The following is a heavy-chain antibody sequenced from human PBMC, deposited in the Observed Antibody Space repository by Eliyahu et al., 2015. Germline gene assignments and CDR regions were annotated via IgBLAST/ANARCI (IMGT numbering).Heavy chain of an antibody. CDR3: ARQYCTNGVCYHFDY. V-gene: IGHV5-10-1*03. D-gene: IGHD2-8*01. CDR2: IDPSDSYT. Sequence: EVQLVQSGAEVKKPGEPLRISCKGSGYSFTSYWISWVRQMPGKGLEWMGRIDPSDSYTNYSPSFQGHVTISADKSISTAYLQWSSLKASDTAMYYCARQYCTNGVCYHFDYWGQGTLVTVSS. J-gene: IGHJ4*02. CDR1: GYSFTSYW.